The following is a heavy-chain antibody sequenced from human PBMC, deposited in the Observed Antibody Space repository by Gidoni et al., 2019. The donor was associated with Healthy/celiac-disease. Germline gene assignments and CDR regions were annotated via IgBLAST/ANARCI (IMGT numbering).Heavy chain of an antibody. CDR3: ARLWAPPQGEGYDSSGYYST. CDR2: INPNGGGT. Sequence: QVQLVQSGAEVKKPGASVKVSCKASGYTFTGYYMHWVRQAPGQGLEWMGWINPNGGGTNYAQKFQGRVTMTRDTSISTAYMELSRLRSDDTAVYYCARLWAPPQGEGYDSSGYYSTWGQGTLVTVSS. D-gene: IGHD3-22*01. J-gene: IGHJ5*02. V-gene: IGHV1-2*02. CDR1: GYTFTGYY.